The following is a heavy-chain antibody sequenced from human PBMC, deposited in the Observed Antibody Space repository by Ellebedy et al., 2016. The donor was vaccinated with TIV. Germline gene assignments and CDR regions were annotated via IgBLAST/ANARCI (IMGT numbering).Heavy chain of an antibody. J-gene: IGHJ4*02. CDR1: RVTFRSYW. V-gene: IGHV3-74*01. CDR3: AGDLDV. Sequence: PGGSLRLSCAASRVTFRSYWMHWVRQAPGEGLVWVARINNDGSSTNYADSVKGRFTISRDNAESILYLQMSSLRVEDTAMYYCAGDLDVWGQGILVTVSS. CDR2: INNDGSST. D-gene: IGHD3-3*01.